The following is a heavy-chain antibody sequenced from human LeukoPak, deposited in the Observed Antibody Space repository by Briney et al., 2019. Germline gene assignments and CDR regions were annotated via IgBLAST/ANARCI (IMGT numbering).Heavy chain of an antibody. D-gene: IGHD1-26*01. V-gene: IGHV4-39*01. CDR1: GGSISSSSYY. CDR2: IYYSGSP. Sequence: PSETLSLTCSVSGGSISSSSYYWAWIRQPPGKGLEWIGSIYYSGSPYYNPSLKSRVTISVDTSKNQFSLKLSPVTAADTAVYYCASGRGSYYGTFYFDYWGQGTLVTVSS. CDR3: ASGRGSYYGTFYFDY. J-gene: IGHJ4*02.